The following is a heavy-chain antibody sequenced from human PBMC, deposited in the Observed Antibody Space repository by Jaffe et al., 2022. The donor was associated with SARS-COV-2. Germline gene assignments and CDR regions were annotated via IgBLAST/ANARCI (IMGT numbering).Heavy chain of an antibody. V-gene: IGHV3-43*02. Sequence: EVQLVESGGGVVQPGGSLRLSCAASGFTFDDYAMHWVRQAPGKGLEWVSLISGDGGSTYYADSVKGRFTISRDNSKNSLYLQMNSLRTEDTALYYCAKGTSFDCSSTSCYSVYGMDVWGQGTTVTVSS. CDR1: GFTFDDYA. J-gene: IGHJ6*02. CDR3: AKGTSFDCSSTSCYSVYGMDV. CDR2: ISGDGGST. D-gene: IGHD2-2*01.